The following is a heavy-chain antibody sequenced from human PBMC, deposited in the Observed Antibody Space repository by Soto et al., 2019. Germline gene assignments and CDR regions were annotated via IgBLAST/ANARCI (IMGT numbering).Heavy chain of an antibody. D-gene: IGHD3-22*01. J-gene: IGHJ4*02. CDR1: GFTFSSYA. CDR3: AKDNYDSSGYYAFDY. CDR2: ITGSGGST. Sequence: PGGSLRLSCAASGFTFSSYAMSWVRQSPGRGLTWVSVITGSGGSTYYADSVKGRFTISRDNSKNTLYLQMNSLRAEDTAVYYCAKDNYDSSGYYAFDYWGQGTLVTVSS. V-gene: IGHV3-23*01.